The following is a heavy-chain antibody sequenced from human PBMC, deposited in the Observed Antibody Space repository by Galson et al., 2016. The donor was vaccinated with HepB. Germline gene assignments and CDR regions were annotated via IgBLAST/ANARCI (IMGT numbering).Heavy chain of an antibody. J-gene: IGHJ4*02. D-gene: IGHD6-19*01. Sequence: SLRLSCAASGFSFSSYAMSWVRQAPGKGLEWVSAISGNGGKTYYSDSVKGRFIISRDNSKNTLYMQMDGLRAEDTAVYYCAMNPTILQWLPLYFDYWGQGTLVTVSS. CDR1: GFSFSSYA. CDR2: ISGNGGKT. CDR3: AMNPTILQWLPLYFDY. V-gene: IGHV3-23*01.